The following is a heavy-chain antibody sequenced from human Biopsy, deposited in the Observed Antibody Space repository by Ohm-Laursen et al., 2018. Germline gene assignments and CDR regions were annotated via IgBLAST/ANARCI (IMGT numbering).Heavy chain of an antibody. V-gene: IGHV3-11*01. J-gene: IGHJ6*02. D-gene: IGHD5-24*01. CDR3: ARDVEGFYSYAMDV. CDR1: GFTFSDYY. Sequence: SLRLSCAASGFTFSDYYMSWIRQAPGKGLEWVSYITSGGSTTAYADSVKGRFTISRNNAKSSLFLQMNSLSAEDTAVYYCARDVEGFYSYAMDVGGQGTTVTVSS. CDR2: ITSGGSTT.